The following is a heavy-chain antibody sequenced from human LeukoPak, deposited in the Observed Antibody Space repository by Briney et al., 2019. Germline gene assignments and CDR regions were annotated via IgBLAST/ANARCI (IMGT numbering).Heavy chain of an antibody. J-gene: IGHJ4*02. CDR2: IWSDGSRK. D-gene: IGHD6-13*01. CDR1: GFTFSHYG. V-gene: IGHV3-33*01. Sequence: GGSLRLSCAPSGFTFSHYGIHWVRQAPGKGLEWVAVIWSDGSRKEYADSVQGRFTISRDSSKSTVDLQLNSLRVEDTAVYYCAREDSSNWYMGHWGQGTLVTVSS. CDR3: AREDSSNWYMGH.